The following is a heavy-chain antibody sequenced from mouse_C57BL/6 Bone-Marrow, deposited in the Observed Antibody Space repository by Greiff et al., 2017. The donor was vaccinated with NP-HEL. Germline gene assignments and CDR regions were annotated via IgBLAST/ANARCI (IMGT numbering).Heavy chain of an antibody. J-gene: IGHJ2*01. CDR1: GFTFSSYG. Sequence: EVQLVESGGDLVKPGGSLKLSCAASGFTFSSYGMSWVRQTPDKRLEWVATISSGGSYTYYPDSVKGRFTISRDNAKNTRYLQMSSLKSEDTAMYYCARHNYSNYFDYWGRGTTLTVSS. D-gene: IGHD2-5*01. V-gene: IGHV5-6*01. CDR2: ISSGGSYT. CDR3: ARHNYSNYFDY.